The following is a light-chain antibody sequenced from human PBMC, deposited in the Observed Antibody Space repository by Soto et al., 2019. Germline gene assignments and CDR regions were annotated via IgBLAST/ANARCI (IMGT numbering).Light chain of an antibody. CDR1: KSVSSN. Sequence: EIVMTQSPATLSVSPGERATLSCRASKSVSSNLAWYKQKPGQAPRLLIYGASTRATGIPARFSGSGSGTEFTLTISSLQSEDFAVYYCQQYNNWPPLTFGGGTKVEIK. V-gene: IGKV3-15*01. CDR3: QQYNNWPPLT. CDR2: GAS. J-gene: IGKJ4*01.